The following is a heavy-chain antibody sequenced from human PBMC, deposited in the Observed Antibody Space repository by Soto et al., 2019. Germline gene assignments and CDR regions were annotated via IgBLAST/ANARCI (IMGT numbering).Heavy chain of an antibody. J-gene: IGHJ5*02. CDR1: GGSISSYY. Sequence: SETLSLTCTVSGGSISSYYWSWIRQPPGKGLEWIGYIHYSGSTNYKASLKSRVTISGDASKNQFSLKLSSVTTADTAVYYCARGKNYYDSSGSFDPWGQGTLVTVSS. D-gene: IGHD3-22*01. V-gene: IGHV4-59*01. CDR3: ARGKNYYDSSGSFDP. CDR2: IHYSGST.